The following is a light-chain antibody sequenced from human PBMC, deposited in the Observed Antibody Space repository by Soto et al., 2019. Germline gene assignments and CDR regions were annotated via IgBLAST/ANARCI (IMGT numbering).Light chain of an antibody. CDR1: QTVTSSF. CDR3: QQYGSSPYN. CDR2: AAA. Sequence: IVLTQSPGTLSLSPGERATLSCRASQTVTSSFLAWYQQIPGQAPRLLIYAAANRATGFPDRFSGYGSGTDFTLTIDRVEPEDSAMYYCQQYGSSPYNFGQGTKLEIK. V-gene: IGKV3-20*01. J-gene: IGKJ2*01.